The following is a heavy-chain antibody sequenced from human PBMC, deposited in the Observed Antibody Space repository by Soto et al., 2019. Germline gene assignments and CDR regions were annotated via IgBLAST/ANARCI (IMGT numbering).Heavy chain of an antibody. J-gene: IGHJ4*02. CDR3: AKDRNWNYDY. V-gene: IGHV3-30*18. D-gene: IGHD1-7*01. CDR2: ISYDGSNK. CDR1: GFTFSSYG. Sequence: GGSLRLSCAASGFTFSSYGMHWVRQAPGKGLEWVAVISYDGSNKYYADSVKGRFTISRDNSKNTLYLQMNSLRVEDTAVYYCAKDRNWNYDYWGQGTLVNVS.